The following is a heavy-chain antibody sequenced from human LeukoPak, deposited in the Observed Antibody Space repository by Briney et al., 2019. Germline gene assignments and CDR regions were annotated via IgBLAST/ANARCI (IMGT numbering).Heavy chain of an antibody. D-gene: IGHD1-26*01. J-gene: IGHJ4*02. Sequence: GASVKVSCKASGGTFSSYAISWVRQAPGQGLEWMGGIIPIFGTANYAQKFQGRVTITADESTSTAYMELSSLRSEDTAVYYCARDVGGSYYETAPLFDYRGQGTLVTVSS. V-gene: IGHV1-69*13. CDR2: IIPIFGTA. CDR3: ARDVGGSYYETAPLFDY. CDR1: GGTFSSYA.